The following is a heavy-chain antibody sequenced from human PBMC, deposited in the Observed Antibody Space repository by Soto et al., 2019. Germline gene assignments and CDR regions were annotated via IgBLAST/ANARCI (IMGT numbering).Heavy chain of an antibody. Sequence: QVQLVQSGAEVKKPGSSVKVSCKASGGTFSSYTISWVRQAPGQGLEWMGRIIPILGIANYAQKFQGRVKITADKSTSTAYMELSSLRSEDTAVYYCARGIAARRTNYYYYYYMDVWGKGTTVTVS. D-gene: IGHD6-6*01. CDR3: ARGIAARRTNYYYYYYMDV. V-gene: IGHV1-69*02. CDR1: GGTFSSYT. CDR2: IIPILGIA. J-gene: IGHJ6*03.